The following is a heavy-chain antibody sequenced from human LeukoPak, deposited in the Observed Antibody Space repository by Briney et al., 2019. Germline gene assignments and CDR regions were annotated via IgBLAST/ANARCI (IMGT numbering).Heavy chain of an antibody. V-gene: IGHV1-69*13. CDR1: GYIFTNYG. CDR2: IIPIFGTA. J-gene: IGHJ4*02. D-gene: IGHD2-2*01. Sequence: SVKVSCKGSGYIFTNYGISWVRQAPGQGLEWMGGIIPIFGTANYAQKFQGRVTITADESTSTAYMELSSLRSEDTAVYYCANQGDPSWTYFDYWGQGTLVTVSS. CDR3: ANQGDPSWTYFDY.